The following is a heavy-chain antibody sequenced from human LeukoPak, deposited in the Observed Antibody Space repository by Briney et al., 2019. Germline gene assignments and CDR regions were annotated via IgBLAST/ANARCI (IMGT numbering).Heavy chain of an antibody. J-gene: IGHJ4*02. D-gene: IGHD2-15*01. CDR1: GFIASSNY. Sequence: TGGSLRLSCTASGFIASSNYMSWVRQAPGKGLEWVSLIYSGGSTYYADSVMGRSTISRDKSNNTLYLQMNSLRAEDTAVYYYATGGRSGVAFESWGQGTLVTVSS. V-gene: IGHV3-53*01. CDR2: IYSGGST. CDR3: ATGGRSGVAFES.